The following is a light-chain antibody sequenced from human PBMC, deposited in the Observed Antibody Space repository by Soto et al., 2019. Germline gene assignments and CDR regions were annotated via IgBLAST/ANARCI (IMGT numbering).Light chain of an antibody. Sequence: QSALTQPASVSGSPGQSITISCTGTSSDVGAYNYVSWYQQHPGKAPKLVIFEVRNRPSGVSNRFSGSKSGNTASLTISGLQAEDEAAYYCSSFTSINTWVFGGGTKVTVL. CDR1: SSDVGAYNY. CDR2: EVR. V-gene: IGLV2-14*01. J-gene: IGLJ3*02. CDR3: SSFTSINTWV.